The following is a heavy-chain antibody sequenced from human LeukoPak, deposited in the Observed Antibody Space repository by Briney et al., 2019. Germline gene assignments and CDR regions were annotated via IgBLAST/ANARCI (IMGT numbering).Heavy chain of an antibody. D-gene: IGHD6-6*01. CDR2: IYGAGAT. CDR3: ARLLPASRHYFDY. Sequence: PAGSLRLSCAAYGLTVSSEYLAWVRQAPGKGLEWISVIYGAGATYYADSVEGRFTISRDTYNNALYLQMNSLRVEDTAVYHCARLLPASRHYFDYWGRGTPVTVSS. J-gene: IGHJ4*02. V-gene: IGHV3-53*01. CDR1: GLTVSSEY.